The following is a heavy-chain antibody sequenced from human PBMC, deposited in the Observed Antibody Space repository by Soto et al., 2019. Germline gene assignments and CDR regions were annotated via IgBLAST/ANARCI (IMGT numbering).Heavy chain of an antibody. CDR2: IYPGDSDT. CDR1: GYSFTSYW. V-gene: IGHV5-51*01. CDR3: ARVDYYDSSGYYQEVIRPFDY. D-gene: IGHD3-22*01. Sequence: PGESLKISCKGSGYSFTSYWIGWVRQMPGKGLEWMGIIYPGDSDTRYSPSFQGQVTISADKSISTAYLQWSSLKASDTAMYYCARVDYYDSSGYYQEVIRPFDYWGQGTLVTVSS. J-gene: IGHJ4*02.